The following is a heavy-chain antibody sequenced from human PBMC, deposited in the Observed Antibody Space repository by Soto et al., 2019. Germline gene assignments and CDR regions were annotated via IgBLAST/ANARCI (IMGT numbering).Heavy chain of an antibody. Sequence: GGSLRLSCAASGFTFSSYSMNWVRQAPGKGLEWVSSISSSSSYIYYADSVKGRFTISRDNAKNSLYLQMNSLRAEDTAVYYCARDLSAVAGKVYWGQGTLVTVSS. D-gene: IGHD6-19*01. J-gene: IGHJ4*02. CDR1: GFTFSSYS. CDR3: ARDLSAVAGKVY. V-gene: IGHV3-21*01. CDR2: ISSSSSYI.